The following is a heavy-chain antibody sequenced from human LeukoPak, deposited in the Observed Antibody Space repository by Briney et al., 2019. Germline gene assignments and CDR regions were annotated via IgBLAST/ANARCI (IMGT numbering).Heavy chain of an antibody. Sequence: TWGSLRLSCAASGFTFSSYSMNWVRQAPGKGLEWVSYINSGSSYMYYPDSVKGRFTISRDNAKNSLYLQMDSLRDGDTAVYYCAREDDDWGPNTFDVWGQGTVFTVSS. J-gene: IGHJ3*01. CDR3: AREDDDWGPNTFDV. V-gene: IGHV3-48*02. D-gene: IGHD7-27*01. CDR1: GFTFSSYS. CDR2: INSGSSYM.